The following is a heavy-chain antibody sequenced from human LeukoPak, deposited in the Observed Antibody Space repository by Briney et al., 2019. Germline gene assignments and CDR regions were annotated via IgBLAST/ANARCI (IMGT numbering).Heavy chain of an antibody. CDR3: ARLHYSGNPIDY. V-gene: IGHV3-21*01. J-gene: IGHJ4*02. D-gene: IGHD5-12*01. CDR1: GFTFSSYG. CDR2: ISSSSSYI. Sequence: GGSLRLSCAASGFTFSSYGMNWVRQAPGKGLEWVSSISSSSSYIYYADSVKGRFTISRDNAKNSLYLQMNSLRAEDTAVYYCARLHYSGNPIDYWGQGTLVTVSS.